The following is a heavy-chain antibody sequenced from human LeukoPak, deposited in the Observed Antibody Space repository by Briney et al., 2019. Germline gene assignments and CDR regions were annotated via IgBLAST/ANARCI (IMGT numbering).Heavy chain of an antibody. J-gene: IGHJ6*02. Sequence: ASVKVSCKASGYTFTSYGISWVRQAPGQGLEWMGRINPNSGGTNYAQKFQGRVTMTRDTSISTAYMELSRLRSDDTAVYYCARDEIQLWLPYYYYGMDVWGQGTTVTVSS. CDR1: GYTFTSYG. CDR2: INPNSGGT. V-gene: IGHV1-2*06. D-gene: IGHD5-18*01. CDR3: ARDEIQLWLPYYYYGMDV.